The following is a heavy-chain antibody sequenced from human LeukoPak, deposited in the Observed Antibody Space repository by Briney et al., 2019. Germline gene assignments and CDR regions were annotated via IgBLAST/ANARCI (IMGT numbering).Heavy chain of an antibody. J-gene: IGHJ4*02. CDR2: IKEDGSEK. V-gene: IGHV3-7*01. Sequence: GGSQRLSCAASGFTLSNYWMSWVRQAPGKGLEWVANIKEDGSEKFYVDSVKGRFTISRDNAKNLLHLQLNSLRAEDTAVYYCTRQGHHNFEYWGQGTLVTVSS. D-gene: IGHD1-14*01. CDR1: GFTLSNYW. CDR3: TRQGHHNFEY.